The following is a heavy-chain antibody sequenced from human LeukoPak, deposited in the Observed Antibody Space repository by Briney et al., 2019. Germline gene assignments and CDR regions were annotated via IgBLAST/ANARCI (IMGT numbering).Heavy chain of an antibody. Sequence: GGSLRLSCAASGFTVSGIYMSWLRQAPGKGLAWVSVIYRDGATDYTDSVKGRFTISRDNSKNTLYLQMNSLSAEDTAVYYCAIGRLDYGDYDYWGQGTLVTVSS. J-gene: IGHJ4*02. D-gene: IGHD4-17*01. CDR2: IYRDGAT. CDR3: AIGRLDYGDYDY. V-gene: IGHV3-53*01. CDR1: GFTVSGIY.